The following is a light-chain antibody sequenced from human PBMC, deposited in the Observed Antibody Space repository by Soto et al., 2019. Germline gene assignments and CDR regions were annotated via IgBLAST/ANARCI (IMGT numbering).Light chain of an antibody. CDR3: TSYTSSSTLV. CDR2: HVT. Sequence: QSVLTQPASVSGSPGQSITISCTGTSSDVGGYNYVSWYQQHPGKAPKLLIYHVTNRPSGVSNRFSGSKSGNTASLTISGLLAEDEADYYCTSYTSSSTLVFGGGTQLTVL. CDR1: SSDVGGYNY. V-gene: IGLV2-14*03. J-gene: IGLJ2*01.